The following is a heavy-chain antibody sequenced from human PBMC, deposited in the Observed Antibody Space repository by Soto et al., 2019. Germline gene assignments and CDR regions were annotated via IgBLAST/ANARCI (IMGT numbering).Heavy chain of an antibody. D-gene: IGHD3-10*01. CDR2: IYSGGST. CDR3: ARAWFGELIDY. CDR1: GFTVSSNY. Sequence: EVQLVESGGGLVQPGGSLRLSCAASGFTVSSNYMSWVRQAPGKGLEWVSVIYSGGSTYYADSVKGGFTISRDNSKNTLYLQMNSLRAEDTAVYYCARAWFGELIDYWGQGTLVTVSS. V-gene: IGHV3-66*01. J-gene: IGHJ4*02.